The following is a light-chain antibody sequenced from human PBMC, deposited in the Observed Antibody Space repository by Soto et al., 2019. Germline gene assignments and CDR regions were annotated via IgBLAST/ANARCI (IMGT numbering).Light chain of an antibody. CDR3: QQRSSWPWS. CDR1: QSIRCY. Sequence: EIVLTQSPATLCLSPGEGATLSCRASQSIRCYLAWYQQKPGQAPRLLIYDTFNRATGIPARFSGSGSGTDFTLTISSLEPEDIGVYYCQQRSSWPWSFGQGTKVEIK. V-gene: IGKV3-11*01. CDR2: DTF. J-gene: IGKJ1*01.